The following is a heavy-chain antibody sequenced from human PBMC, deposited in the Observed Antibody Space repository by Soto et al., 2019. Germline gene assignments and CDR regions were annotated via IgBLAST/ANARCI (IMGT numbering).Heavy chain of an antibody. V-gene: IGHV4-31*03. CDR1: GGSITSGGYC. CDR3: ARDGDYFGSGSPPLLSR. CDR2: IYYSGST. Sequence: QVQLQESGPGLVKPSQTLSLTCTVSGGSITSGGYCWTWIRQHPVKGLEWMGQIYYSGSTSYNPSLKSRVTISIDTSKNQFSLKLTSVTAADTAVYYCARDGDYFGSGSPPLLSRWGQGTLVTVSS. J-gene: IGHJ4*02. D-gene: IGHD3-10*01.